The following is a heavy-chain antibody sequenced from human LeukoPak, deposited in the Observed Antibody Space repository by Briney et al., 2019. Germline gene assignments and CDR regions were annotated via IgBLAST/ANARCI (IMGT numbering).Heavy chain of an antibody. J-gene: IGHJ4*02. Sequence: SETLSLTCTVSGGSISSGGYYWSWIRQHPGKGLEWIGYIYYSGSTYYNPSLKSRVTISVDTSKSQFSLKLSSVTAADTAVYYCARGNYYDSSGYSPLYYFDYWGQGTLVTVSS. V-gene: IGHV4-31*03. CDR2: IYYSGST. D-gene: IGHD3-22*01. CDR3: ARGNYYDSSGYSPLYYFDY. CDR1: GGSISSGGYY.